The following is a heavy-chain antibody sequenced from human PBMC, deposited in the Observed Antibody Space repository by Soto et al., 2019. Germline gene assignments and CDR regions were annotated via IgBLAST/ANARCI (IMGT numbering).Heavy chain of an antibody. CDR1: GGSISSSSYY. CDR3: ARRKDGAFDI. J-gene: IGHJ3*02. Sequence: QLQLQESGPGLVKPSETLSLTCTVSGGSISSSSYYWGWIRQPPGKGLEWIGSIYYSGSTYYNPSPKGRVTISVDTSKNQFSLKLSSVTAADTAVYYFARRKDGAFDIWGQGTMVTVSS. D-gene: IGHD3-16*01. CDR2: IYYSGST. V-gene: IGHV4-39*01.